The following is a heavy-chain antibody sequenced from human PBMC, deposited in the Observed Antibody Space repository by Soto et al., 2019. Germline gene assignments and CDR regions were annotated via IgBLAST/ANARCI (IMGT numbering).Heavy chain of an antibody. V-gene: IGHV1-18*01. J-gene: IGHJ5*02. CDR1: GYTFTNYG. Sequence: ASVKVSCKASGYTFTNYGITWVRQAPGQGLEWMGWISAYNGDTHYTQRLQGRVTMTTDTSTSTAYMELSSLRSEDTAVYYCARDALWLPQTPPKGRRFDPWGQGTLVTVSS. D-gene: IGHD5-18*01. CDR3: ARDALWLPQTPPKGRRFDP. CDR2: ISAYNGDT.